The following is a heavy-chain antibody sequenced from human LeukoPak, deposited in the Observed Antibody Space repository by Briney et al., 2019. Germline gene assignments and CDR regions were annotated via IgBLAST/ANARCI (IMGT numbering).Heavy chain of an antibody. CDR3: ARETSQKGAHYMDV. D-gene: IGHD3-16*01. CDR2: IYDSGST. J-gene: IGHJ6*03. CDR1: GGSIRSYY. Sequence: PSETLSLTCTVSGGSIRSYYWSWIRQPPGKGLEWVGYIYDSGSTSYNPSLKSRVTISVDTSKNQFSLKLSSVTAADTAVYYCARETSQKGAHYMDVWGKGTTVTISS. V-gene: IGHV4-59*01.